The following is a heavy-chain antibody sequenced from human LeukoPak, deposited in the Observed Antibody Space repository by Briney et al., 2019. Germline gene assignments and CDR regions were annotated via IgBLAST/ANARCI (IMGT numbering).Heavy chain of an antibody. CDR2: INPNSGGT. J-gene: IGHJ5*02. V-gene: IGHV1-2*02. Sequence: ASVKVSCKASGYTFTGYYMHWVRQAPGQGLEWMGWINPNSGGTNYAQKFQGRVTMTRDTSISTAYMERSRLRSDDTAVYYCARDSYDDNWFDHWGQGTMVTVSS. CDR1: GYTFTGYY. CDR3: ARDSYDDNWFDH. D-gene: IGHD3-22*01.